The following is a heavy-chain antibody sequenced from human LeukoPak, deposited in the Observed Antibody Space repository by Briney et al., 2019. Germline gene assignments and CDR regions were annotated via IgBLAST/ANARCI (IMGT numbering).Heavy chain of an antibody. CDR1: GGSISSSSYY. Sequence: SETLSLTCTVSGGSISSSSYYWGWIRQPPGKGLEWIGYIYYSGSTYYNPSLKSRVTISVDTSKNQFSLKLSSVTAADTAVYYCARLSMGGGYDSPFDYWSQGTLVTVSS. CDR2: IYYSGST. CDR3: ARLSMGGGYDSPFDY. V-gene: IGHV4-39*01. D-gene: IGHD5-12*01. J-gene: IGHJ4*02.